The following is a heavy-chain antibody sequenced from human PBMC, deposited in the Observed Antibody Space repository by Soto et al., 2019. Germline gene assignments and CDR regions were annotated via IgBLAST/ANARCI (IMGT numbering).Heavy chain of an antibody. CDR1: GGTFSSYA. V-gene: IGHV1-69*13. CDR2: IIPIFGTA. CDR3: ARGDIAVAGTSDAFDI. Sequence: SVEVSCKASGGTFSSYAISWVRQAPGQGLEWMGGIIPIFGTANYAQKFQGRVTITADESTSTAYMELSSLRSEDTAVYYCARGDIAVAGTSDAFDIWGQGTMVTVSS. D-gene: IGHD6-19*01. J-gene: IGHJ3*02.